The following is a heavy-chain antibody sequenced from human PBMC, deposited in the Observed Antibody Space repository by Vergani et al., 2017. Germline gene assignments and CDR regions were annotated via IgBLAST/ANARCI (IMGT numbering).Heavy chain of an antibody. D-gene: IGHD3-10*01. CDR1: GFTLDDYA. J-gene: IGHJ4*02. CDR3: ARVFGAPPTN. Sequence: EVQLVESGGVVVQPGGSLRLSCAASGFTLDDYAMHWVRQAPGKGLEWVSSISSSSSYIYYADSVKGRFTISRDNAENSLFLQMDSLRAEDTAVDYCARVFGAPPTNWGQGTLVTVSS. V-gene: IGHV3-21*01. CDR2: ISSSSSYI.